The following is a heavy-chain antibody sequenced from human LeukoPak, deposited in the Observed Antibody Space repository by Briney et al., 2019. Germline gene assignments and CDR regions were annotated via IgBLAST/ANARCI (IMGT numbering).Heavy chain of an antibody. V-gene: IGHV1-46*01. CDR3: ARDLRPRYYYDSSGYRY. Sequence: ASVKVSCKASGYTFTSYYMHWVRQAPGQGLEWMGIINPSGGSTSYAQRFQGRVTMTRDMSTSTVYMELSSLRSEDTAVYYCARDLRPRYYYDSSGYRYWGQGTLVTVSS. D-gene: IGHD3-22*01. CDR2: INPSGGST. CDR1: GYTFTSYY. J-gene: IGHJ4*02.